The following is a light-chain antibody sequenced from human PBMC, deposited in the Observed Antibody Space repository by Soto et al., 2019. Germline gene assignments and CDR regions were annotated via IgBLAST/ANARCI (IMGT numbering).Light chain of an antibody. Sequence: QSVLTQTPSVSGAPGQRVNISCTGSSSNTGAGYDVHWYQQLPGTAPKLLIYGNSNRPSGVPDRFSGSKSGTSASLAITGLQAEDEADYYCQSYDSSQSGSVVFGGGTKLTVL. J-gene: IGLJ2*01. CDR2: GNS. V-gene: IGLV1-40*01. CDR3: QSYDSSQSGSVV. CDR1: SSNTGAGYD.